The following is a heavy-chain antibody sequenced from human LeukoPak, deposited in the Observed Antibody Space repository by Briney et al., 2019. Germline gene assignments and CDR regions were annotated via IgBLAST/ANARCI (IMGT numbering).Heavy chain of an antibody. CDR3: ARRLEVRGVMFGMDV. CDR2: INTDGSST. D-gene: IGHD3-10*01. V-gene: IGHV3-74*01. Sequence: GGSLRLSCAASGFTFSSYWMHWVRQAPGKGLVWVSRINTDGSSTSYADSVKGRFTISRDNAKNSLYLQMNSLRAEDTAVYYCARRLEVRGVMFGMDVWGQGTTVTVSS. J-gene: IGHJ6*02. CDR1: GFTFSSYW.